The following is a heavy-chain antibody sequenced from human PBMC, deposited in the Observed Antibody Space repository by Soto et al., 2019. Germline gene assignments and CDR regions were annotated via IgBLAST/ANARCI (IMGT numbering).Heavy chain of an antibody. CDR3: ARLFDTSGWYDD. CDR2: IYPGDSAT. J-gene: IGHJ5*02. D-gene: IGHD6-19*01. V-gene: IGHV5-51*01. CDR1: GYSFTSYW. Sequence: PGESLKSSCKGSGYSFTSYWIGGVRQVPGKCLERMGIIYPGDSATRYSPSFQGQVTISADKSITTTYLQWSSLKASDTAIYYWARLFDTSGWYDDWGQGTLVTVSA.